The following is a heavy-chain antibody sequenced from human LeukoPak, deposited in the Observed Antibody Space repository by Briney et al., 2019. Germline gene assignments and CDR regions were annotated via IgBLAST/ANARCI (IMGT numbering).Heavy chain of an antibody. V-gene: IGHV3-74*01. CDR1: GFTFSSYE. CDR3: ARGPPYGSGSYYPGDY. J-gene: IGHJ4*02. CDR2: INSDGSST. D-gene: IGHD3-10*01. Sequence: PGGSLRLSCAASGFTFSSYEMNWVRQAPGKGLVWVSRINSDGSSTSYADSVKGRFTISRDNAKNTLYLQMNSLRAEDTAVYYCARGPPYGSGSYYPGDYWGQGTLVTVSS.